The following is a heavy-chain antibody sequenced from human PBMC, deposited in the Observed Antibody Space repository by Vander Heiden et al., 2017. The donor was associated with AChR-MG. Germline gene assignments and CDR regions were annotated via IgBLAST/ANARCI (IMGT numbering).Heavy chain of an antibody. D-gene: IGHD5-18*01. V-gene: IGHV3-23*01. J-gene: IGHJ6*03. CDR1: AFTFSSYA. CDR2: ISGSGGST. CDR3: AKGSGYSYGFYYYYMDV. Sequence: EVQLLESGGGLVQPGGSLRLSCAASAFTFSSYAMSWVRQAPGKGLEWVSAISGSGGSTYYADSVKGRFTISRDNSKNTLYLQMNSLRAEDTAVYYCAKGSGYSYGFYYYYMDVWGKGTTVTVSS.